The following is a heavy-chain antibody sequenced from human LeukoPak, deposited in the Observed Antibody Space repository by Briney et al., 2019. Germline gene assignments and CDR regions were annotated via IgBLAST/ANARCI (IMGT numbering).Heavy chain of an antibody. CDR2: IYYSGST. Sequence: SETLSLTCTVSGGSISSSSYYWGWIRQPPGQGLEWIGSIYYSGSTYYNPSLKSRVTISVDTSKNQFSLKLSSVTAADTAVYYCARTGYSSSFPDYWGQGTLVTVSS. CDR1: GGSISSSSYY. V-gene: IGHV4-39*01. CDR3: ARTGYSSSFPDY. D-gene: IGHD6-6*01. J-gene: IGHJ4*02.